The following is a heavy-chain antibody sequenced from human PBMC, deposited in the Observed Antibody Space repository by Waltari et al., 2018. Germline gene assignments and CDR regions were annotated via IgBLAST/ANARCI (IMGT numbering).Heavy chain of an antibody. V-gene: IGHV4-34*01. D-gene: IGHD3-3*01. CDR1: GGSFSGYY. CDR3: ARPDHYDFWSGDYYMDV. Sequence: QVQLQQWGAGLLKPSETLSLTCAVYGGSFSGYYWSWIRQPPGKGLEWIGEINHSGSTNNNPSLKSRVTISVDTSKNQFSLKLSSVTAADTAVYYCARPDHYDFWSGDYYMDVWGKGTTVTVSS. CDR2: INHSGST. J-gene: IGHJ6*03.